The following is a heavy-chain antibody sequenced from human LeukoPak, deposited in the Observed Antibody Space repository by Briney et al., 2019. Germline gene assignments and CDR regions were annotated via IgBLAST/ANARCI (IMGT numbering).Heavy chain of an antibody. D-gene: IGHD2-2*01. CDR2: IYYGGTT. V-gene: IGHV4-59*08. CDR1: GGSISGYY. J-gene: IGHJ5*02. CDR3: ARQSVVAGPQWFDP. Sequence: SETLSLTCTVSGGSISGYYWTWIRQPAGKRLEWIGYIYYGGTTHYSASLKSRVTISVDTSKNQFSLHLSSVTVADTAVYYCARQSVVAGPQWFDPWGQGTLVTVSS.